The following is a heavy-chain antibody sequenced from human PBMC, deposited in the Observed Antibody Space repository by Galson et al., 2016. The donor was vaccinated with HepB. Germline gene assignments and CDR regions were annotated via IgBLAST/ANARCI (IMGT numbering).Heavy chain of an antibody. J-gene: IGHJ5*02. CDR2: IYHNGNT. CDR1: GGSINTNNW. V-gene: IGHV4-4*02. CDR3: ARGGYCASGACNNWFDP. Sequence: ETLSLTCGVSGGSINTNNWWSWVRQTPGKGLEWIGEIYHNGNTNFNPSLESRVSISLDKSKNQFSLKLRSVTAADTAVYYCARGGYCASGACNNWFDPWGQGTLVTVSS. D-gene: IGHD5-18*01.